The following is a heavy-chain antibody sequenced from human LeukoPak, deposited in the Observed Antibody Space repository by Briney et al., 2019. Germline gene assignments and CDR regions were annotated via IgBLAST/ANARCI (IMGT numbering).Heavy chain of an antibody. V-gene: IGHV3-7*01. J-gene: IGHJ4*02. Sequence: PGGSLRLSCAASGFAFSNYWMTWVRQAPGKGLQWVANIKPDGTEKNYVDSVKGRFTISRDNAKNSVYLQLNSLRFDDTALYYCARTPLTQLEPDYFDSWGQGTLVSVS. CDR3: ARTPLTQLEPDYFDS. D-gene: IGHD1-1*01. CDR1: GFAFSNYW. CDR2: IKPDGTEK.